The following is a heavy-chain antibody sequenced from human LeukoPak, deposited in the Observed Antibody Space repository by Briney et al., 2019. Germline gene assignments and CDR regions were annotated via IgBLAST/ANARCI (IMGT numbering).Heavy chain of an antibody. CDR2: ISSSSSYI. Sequence: PGGSLRLSCAASGFTFSSYSMNWVRQAPGKGLEWVSSISSSSSYIYYADSVKGRFTISRDNSKNTLYLQMNSLRAEDTAVYYCARTMVRGPAFDYWGQGTLVTVSS. D-gene: IGHD3-10*01. J-gene: IGHJ4*02. CDR1: GFTFSSYS. CDR3: ARTMVRGPAFDY. V-gene: IGHV3-21*04.